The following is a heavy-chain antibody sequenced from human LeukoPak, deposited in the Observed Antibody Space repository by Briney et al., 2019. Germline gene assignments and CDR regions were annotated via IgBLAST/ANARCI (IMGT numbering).Heavy chain of an antibody. CDR2: ISWNSGST. J-gene: IGHJ4*02. D-gene: IGHD1-26*01. CDR3: AKAVGGSYFDY. V-gene: IGHV3-9*01. CDR1: GFTFDDYA. Sequence: PGGSLRLSCAASGFTFDDYAMHWVRQAPGKGLEWVSGISWNSGSTAYADSVKGRFTISRDNAKNSLYLQMNRLRAEDTALYYCAKAVGGSYFDYWGQGTLVTVSS.